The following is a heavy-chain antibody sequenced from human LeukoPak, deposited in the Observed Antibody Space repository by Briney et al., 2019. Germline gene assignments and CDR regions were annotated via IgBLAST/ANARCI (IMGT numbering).Heavy chain of an antibody. CDR3: ARLFCTNGACWPGNYYYMDV. D-gene: IGHD2-8*01. CDR1: GYSLRCGLD. V-gene: IGHV4-38-2*02. J-gene: IGHJ6*03. CDR2: NYCGGRT. Sequence: SQTLSLTCSVSGYSLRCGLDWGWIRQPPGKGLEWMGSNYCGGRTSYNPSLKSRVPISVDPASNQFSLKLGSLTGGVRAVACCARLFCTNGACWPGNYYYMDVWGKGTTVTVSS.